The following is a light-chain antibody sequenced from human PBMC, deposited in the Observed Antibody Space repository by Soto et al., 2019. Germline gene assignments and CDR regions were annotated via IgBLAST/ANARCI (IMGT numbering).Light chain of an antibody. CDR3: TSYAGSNNYV. J-gene: IGLJ1*01. Sequence: QSVLTQPPSASGSPGQSVAISCTGTSSDFGGYNYVSWYQQHPGKAPKLMIYAVNKRPSGVPDRFSGSRSGSTGSLTVSGLQAEDEADYYCTSYAGSNNYVFGPGTKV. CDR2: AVN. V-gene: IGLV2-8*01. CDR1: SSDFGGYNY.